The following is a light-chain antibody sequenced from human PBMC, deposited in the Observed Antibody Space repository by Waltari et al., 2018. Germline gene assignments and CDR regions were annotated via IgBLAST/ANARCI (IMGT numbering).Light chain of an antibody. V-gene: IGKV3-11*01. J-gene: IGKJ1*01. CDR2: EAS. Sequence: IVLTQSPATLSLSPGDTATLSCRASQSVSSHLAWYQQKPGQAPRLLIYEASKRATGIPARFSGSGSGTDFTHTITSLEPEDFAVFFCQQRSNWPSFGPGTKVEIK. CDR3: QQRSNWPS. CDR1: QSVSSH.